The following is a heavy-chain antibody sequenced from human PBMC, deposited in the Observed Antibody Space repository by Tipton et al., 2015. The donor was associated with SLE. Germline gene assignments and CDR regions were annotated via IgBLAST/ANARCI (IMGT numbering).Heavy chain of an antibody. CDR2: IHSSGST. V-gene: IGHV4-31*03. D-gene: IGHD1-26*01. J-gene: IGHJ6*03. CDR1: GCSISSGDYY. CDR3: ARGPIEGYYYYMDV. Sequence: TLSLTCTVSGCSISSGDYYWSWIRQHPIKGLEWIGYIHSSGSTYYNPSLRSRVTISVDTSKNQFSLKLSSVTAADTAVYYCARGPIEGYYYYMDVWGKGTTVTVSS.